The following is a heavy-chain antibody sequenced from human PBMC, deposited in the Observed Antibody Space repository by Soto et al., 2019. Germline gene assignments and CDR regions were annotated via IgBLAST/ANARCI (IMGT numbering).Heavy chain of an antibody. CDR1: GYTLTELS. V-gene: IGHV1-24*01. D-gene: IGHD6-6*01. Sequence: ASVKVSCKVSGYTLTELSMHWVRQAPGKGLEWMGGFDPEDGETIYAQKFQGRVTMTEDTSTDTAYMELSSLRSEDTAVYYCATVRTYSSSSEVAFDILGQGTMLTVSS. CDR3: ATVRTYSSSSEVAFDI. CDR2: FDPEDGET. J-gene: IGHJ3*02.